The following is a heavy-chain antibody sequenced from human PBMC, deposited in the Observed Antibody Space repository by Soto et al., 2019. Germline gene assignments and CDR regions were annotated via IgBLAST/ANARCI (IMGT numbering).Heavy chain of an antibody. CDR1: GGTFSSYA. Sequence: ASVKVSCKASGGTFSSYAISWVRQAPGQGLEWMGGIIPILGIANYAQKFQGRVTITADKSTSTAYMELSSLRSEDTAVYYCAGSPPKTDYDGSGSYGAFDIWGQGTMVTVSS. CDR3: AGSPPKTDYDGSGSYGAFDI. V-gene: IGHV1-69*10. J-gene: IGHJ3*02. CDR2: IIPILGIA. D-gene: IGHD3-10*01.